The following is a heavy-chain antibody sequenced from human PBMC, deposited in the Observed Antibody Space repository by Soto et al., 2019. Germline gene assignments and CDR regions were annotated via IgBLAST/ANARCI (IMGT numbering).Heavy chain of an antibody. CDR1: GGSISSYY. D-gene: IGHD2-2*01. CDR2: IYYSGST. J-gene: IGHJ6*03. Sequence: SETLSLTCTVSGGSISSYYWSWIRQPPGKGLEWIGYIYYSGSTNYNPSLKSRVTISVDTSKNQFSLKLSSVTAADTAVYYCARAPRGYCSSTSCYGRYYMDVWGKGTTVTVSS. V-gene: IGHV4-59*01. CDR3: ARAPRGYCSSTSCYGRYYMDV.